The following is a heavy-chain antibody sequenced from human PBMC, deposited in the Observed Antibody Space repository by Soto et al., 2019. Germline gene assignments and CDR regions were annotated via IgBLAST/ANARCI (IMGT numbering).Heavy chain of an antibody. V-gene: IGHV5-51*01. CDR1: GYSFTSYW. CDR3: ASPSHILARAFDI. Sequence: GESLKISCKGSGYSFTSYWIGWVRQMPGKGLEWMGIICPGDSDTRYSPSFQGQVTISADKSISTAYLQWSSLKASDTAMYYCASPSHILARAFDIWGQGTMVTVSS. D-gene: IGHD6-6*01. CDR2: ICPGDSDT. J-gene: IGHJ3*02.